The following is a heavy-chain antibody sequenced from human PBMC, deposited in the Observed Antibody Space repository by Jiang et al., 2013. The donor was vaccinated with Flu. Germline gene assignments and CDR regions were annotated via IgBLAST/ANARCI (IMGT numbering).Heavy chain of an antibody. Sequence: VQLLESGGDLIQPGGSLRLSCVASGFTARSNYMSWVRQAPGKGLEWVSVIYSNDETYYADSVRGRFTISRDNSDNILYLQMNSLRAQDTALYYCARGHAAMGEFWGQGTLVTVSS. J-gene: IGHJ4*02. D-gene: IGHD6-13*01. V-gene: IGHV3-53*01. CDR2: IYSNDET. CDR3: ARGHAAMGEF. CDR1: GFTARSNY.